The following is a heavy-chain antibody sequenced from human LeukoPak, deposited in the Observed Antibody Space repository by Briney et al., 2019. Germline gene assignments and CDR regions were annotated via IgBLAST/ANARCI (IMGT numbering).Heavy chain of an antibody. D-gene: IGHD3-22*01. CDR1: GGTFSSYA. V-gene: IGHV1-69*04. Sequence: GASVKVSCKASGGTFSSYAISWVRQAPGQGLEWMGRIIPILGIANYAQKFQGRVTITADKSTSTAYMELSSLRSEDTAVYYCASTYDSSGYYYGVFDYWGQGTLVTVSS. J-gene: IGHJ4*02. CDR2: IIPILGIA. CDR3: ASTYDSSGYYYGVFDY.